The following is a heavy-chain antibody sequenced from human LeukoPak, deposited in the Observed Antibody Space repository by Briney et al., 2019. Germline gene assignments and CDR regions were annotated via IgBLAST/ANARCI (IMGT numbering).Heavy chain of an antibody. CDR1: GFTFDSYA. CDR2: ISSSGGST. D-gene: IGHD6-13*01. Sequence: GGSLRLSCAASGFTFDSYAMNWVRQAPGKGLEWVSAISSSGGSTYYADSVKGRFTISRDNSKNTLYLQMNSLRAEGTAVYYCAKDDSADAATADFDYWGQGTLVTVSS. J-gene: IGHJ4*02. V-gene: IGHV3-23*01. CDR3: AKDDSADAATADFDY.